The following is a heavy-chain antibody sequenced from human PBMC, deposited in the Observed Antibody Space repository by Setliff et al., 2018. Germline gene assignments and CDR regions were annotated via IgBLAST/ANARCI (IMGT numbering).Heavy chain of an antibody. CDR3: SRLVRYCTKTSCQRLSGDDY. J-gene: IGHJ4*02. Sequence: ASVKVSCKASGYTFTDYGVTWVRQAPGQGLEWVGWISPYSGNTYYAPKFQGRITMTTDTSTTTAYMELKSLRSDDTAIYYCSRLVRYCTKTSCQRLSGDDYWGQGALVTV. CDR1: GYTFTDYG. V-gene: IGHV1-18*01. CDR2: ISPYSGNT. D-gene: IGHD2-2*01.